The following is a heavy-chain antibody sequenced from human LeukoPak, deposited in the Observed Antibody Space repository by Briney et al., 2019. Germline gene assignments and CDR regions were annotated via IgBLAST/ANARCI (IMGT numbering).Heavy chain of an antibody. D-gene: IGHD1-1*01. Sequence: SETLSLTCTVSGGSISSYYWGWIRQPPGKGLEWIGYIYYSGSTNYNPSLKSRVTISVDTSKNQFSLKLSSVTAADTAVYYCARDKYRWNDGSYGMDVWGQGTTVAVSS. J-gene: IGHJ6*02. CDR1: GGSISSYY. V-gene: IGHV4-59*01. CDR2: IYYSGST. CDR3: ARDKYRWNDGSYGMDV.